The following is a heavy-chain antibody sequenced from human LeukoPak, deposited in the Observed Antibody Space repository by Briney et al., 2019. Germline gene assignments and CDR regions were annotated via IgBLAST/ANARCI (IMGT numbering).Heavy chain of an antibody. CDR1: GFTLSSYS. CDR2: ISSSSSYI. D-gene: IGHD3-10*01. J-gene: IGHJ4*02. CDR3: ARVHYYGSGSYQPPHFDY. V-gene: IGHV3-21*01. Sequence: GGSLRLSGAASGFTLSSYSMNWVRQAPGKGLEWVSSISSSSSYIYYADSVKGRFTISRDNAKNSLYLQMNSLRAEDTAVYYCARVHYYGSGSYQPPHFDYWGQGTLVTVSS.